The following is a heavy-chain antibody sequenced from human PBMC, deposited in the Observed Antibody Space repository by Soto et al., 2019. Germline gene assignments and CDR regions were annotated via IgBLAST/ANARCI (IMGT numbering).Heavy chain of an antibody. CDR1: GGSISSNY. D-gene: IGHD6-13*01. Sequence: QVQLQESGPGLVKASETLSLTCTVSGGSISSNYWTWIRQPPGKGLEWIGYVYNSGSTNYNPSLKSRVTISEDTSKSQFSLKVNSMTAADTAVYYCASYRREAVAGYTLDNWGQGILVTVSS. CDR2: VYNSGST. V-gene: IGHV4-59*01. CDR3: ASYRREAVAGYTLDN. J-gene: IGHJ4*02.